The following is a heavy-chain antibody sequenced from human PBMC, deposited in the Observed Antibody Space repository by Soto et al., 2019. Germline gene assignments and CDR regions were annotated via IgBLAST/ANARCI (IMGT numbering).Heavy chain of an antibody. CDR1: GFPFDDYV. D-gene: IGHD1-26*01. CDR2: ISWNSGTI. Sequence: ESGGGLVQPGRSLRLSCAASGFPFDDYVMHWVRQAPGKGLEWVSGISWNSGTIDYADSVKGRFTISRDNAKNSLYLQMSSLRAEDTAFYYCAKAGGSYLYYFDSWGQGTLVTVSS. CDR3: AKAGGSYLYYFDS. V-gene: IGHV3-9*01. J-gene: IGHJ4*02.